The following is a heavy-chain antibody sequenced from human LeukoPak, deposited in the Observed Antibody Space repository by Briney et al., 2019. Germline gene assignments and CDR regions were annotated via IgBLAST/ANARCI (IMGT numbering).Heavy chain of an antibody. CDR3: ARDNSLPGARYLDF. V-gene: IGHV3-30*04. CDR1: GFSFSYYA. CDR2: ISFDGNNK. D-gene: IGHD1-14*01. J-gene: IGHJ4*02. Sequence: PGGCLRLSCAASGFSFSYYAIHWVRQAPGKGLEWVAVISFDGNNKYFADSVKGRFTISRDNSKNTLYLQMNSLRAEDTAVYYCARDNSLPGARYLDFWGQGTLVTVSS.